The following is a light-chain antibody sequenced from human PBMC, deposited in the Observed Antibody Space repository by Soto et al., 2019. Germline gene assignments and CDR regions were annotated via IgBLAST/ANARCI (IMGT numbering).Light chain of an antibody. Sequence: QSALTQPPSVSGSPGQSVIISCTGTSSDAGTYNRVSWYQQPPGTAPKLMIFEVNNRPAGVPDRFSGSKSGNTASLTISGLQAEDEAVYYCSSYTSSSTYVFGTGTKLTVL. V-gene: IGLV2-18*02. CDR3: SSYTSSSTYV. J-gene: IGLJ1*01. CDR2: EVN. CDR1: SSDAGTYNR.